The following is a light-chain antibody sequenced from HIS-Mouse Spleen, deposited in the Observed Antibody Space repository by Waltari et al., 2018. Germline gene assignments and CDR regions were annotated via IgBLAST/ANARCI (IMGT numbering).Light chain of an antibody. CDR2: LGS. J-gene: IGKJ1*01. CDR3: MQALQTWT. CDR1: QSLLHSNGYNC. V-gene: IGKV2-28*01. Sequence: LMTQSPPAVPVTPGLPEHFSFRASQSLLHSNGYNCLDWYLQKPGQSPHLLIYLGSNRASGVPDRFSGSGSGTDFTQKISRVEAEDVGVYYCMQALQTWTFGQGTKVEIK.